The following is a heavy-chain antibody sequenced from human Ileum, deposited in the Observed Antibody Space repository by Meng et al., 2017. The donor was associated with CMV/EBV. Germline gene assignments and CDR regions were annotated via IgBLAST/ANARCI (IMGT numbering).Heavy chain of an antibody. CDR1: GFTFSSYW. J-gene: IGHJ4*02. CDR2: INNDGSSA. Sequence: GESLKISCKASGFTFSSYWMHWVRQAPGKGLVWVARINNDGSSATYADPVKGRVTITRDNARDTLYLQMSSLRAEDTAVYYCARDSSGYVYDYWGQGTLVTVSS. V-gene: IGHV3-74*01. D-gene: IGHD3-22*01. CDR3: ARDSSGYVYDY.